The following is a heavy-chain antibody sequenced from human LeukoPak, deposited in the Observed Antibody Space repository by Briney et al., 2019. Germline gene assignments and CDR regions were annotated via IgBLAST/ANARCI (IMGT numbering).Heavy chain of an antibody. CDR1: GGSISSGDYY. D-gene: IGHD4-17*01. V-gene: IGHV4-30-4*01. J-gene: IGHJ3*02. Sequence: SQTLSLTCTVSGGSISSGDYYWSWIRQPPGEGLEWIAYMYYSGSTYYNPSLKSRVTISIDTSKNQFSLKLRSVTAADTAVYYCARDLVTVTKGFDIWGQGTMVSVSS. CDR2: MYYSGST. CDR3: ARDLVTVTKGFDI.